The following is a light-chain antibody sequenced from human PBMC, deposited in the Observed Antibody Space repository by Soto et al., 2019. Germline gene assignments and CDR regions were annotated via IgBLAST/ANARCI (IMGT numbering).Light chain of an antibody. CDR2: AES. CDR3: QQSYSSPPT. CDR1: KDIQNA. J-gene: IGKJ1*01. V-gene: IGKV1-39*01. Sequence: TPMSQAPPSLSAAVTQQVAISCRASKDIQNALGWYQQKPGKAPQSLIYAESSLQSGVLSRFSGSRSGPDFSLTISSMQPEDFATYYCQQSYSSPPTFGQGTKVDIK.